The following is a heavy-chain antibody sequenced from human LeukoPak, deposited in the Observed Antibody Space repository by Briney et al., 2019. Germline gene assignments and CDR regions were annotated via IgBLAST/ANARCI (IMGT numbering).Heavy chain of an antibody. CDR2: VYYSGNT. J-gene: IGHJ5*02. V-gene: IGHV4-39*01. D-gene: IGHD6-19*01. Sequence: TSETLSLTCSVSGGSISGSSYYWGWIRQPPGKGLEWIGSVYYSGNTYYIPSLTSRVTISVDTSKNQFSLRLISVTAADTAVYYCARHVGTSGWYMWFDPWGQGTLVTVSS. CDR1: GGSISGSSYY. CDR3: ARHVGTSGWYMWFDP.